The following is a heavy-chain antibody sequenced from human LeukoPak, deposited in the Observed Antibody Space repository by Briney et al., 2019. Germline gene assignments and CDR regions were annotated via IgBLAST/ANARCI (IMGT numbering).Heavy chain of an antibody. CDR1: GFSFSSNS. D-gene: IGHD3-10*01. CDR2: ISGSSSTI. Sequence: GGSLRLSCAASGFSFSSNSMNWVRQAPGKGLEWVSYISGSSSTIYHADSVKGRFTISRDNAKNSLYLQMNSLRAGDTAVYYCVRGARLGGYGSGDYYTRRYYYYYMDVWGKGTTVTISS. CDR3: VRGARLGGYGSGDYYTRRYYYYYMDV. V-gene: IGHV3-48*01. J-gene: IGHJ6*03.